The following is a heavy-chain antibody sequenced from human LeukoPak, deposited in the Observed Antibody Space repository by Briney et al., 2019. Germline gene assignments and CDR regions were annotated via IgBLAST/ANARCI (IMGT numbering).Heavy chain of an antibody. CDR3: ARDRVGCSSTSCYNAFDI. J-gene: IGHJ3*02. D-gene: IGHD2-2*02. V-gene: IGHV3-7*01. Sequence: GGSLRLSCAASGFTFSSYWMSWVHQAPGEGLEWVANIKQDGSEKYYVDSVKGRFTISRDNAKNSLYLQMNSLRAEDTAVYYCARDRVGCSSTSCYNAFDIWGQGTMVTVSS. CDR1: GFTFSSYW. CDR2: IKQDGSEK.